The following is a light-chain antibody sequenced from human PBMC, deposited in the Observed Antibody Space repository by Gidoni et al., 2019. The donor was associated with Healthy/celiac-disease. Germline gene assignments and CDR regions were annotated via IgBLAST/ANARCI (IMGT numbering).Light chain of an antibody. CDR1: QSIISY. Sequence: DIQMTQSPSSLSASVGDRVTITCRASQSIISYLYWYQQKTGKAPKLLIYAASSLQSGVPSRFSGSRSGTDFTLTISSRQPEDVATYYCQQSYSTPRTFGQXTKVEIK. CDR3: QQSYSTPRT. J-gene: IGKJ1*01. V-gene: IGKV1-39*01. CDR2: AAS.